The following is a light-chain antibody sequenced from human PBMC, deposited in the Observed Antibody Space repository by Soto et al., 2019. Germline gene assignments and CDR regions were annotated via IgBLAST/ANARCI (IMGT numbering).Light chain of an antibody. CDR1: QSISRY. CDR2: AAS. Sequence: DIQMTQSPSSLSASVGDRITITCRASQSISRYLNWYQHKPGKAPKLLINAASSLERVLPSRFSVGGSGTDFTLNISIMQPDDFATYYCQQHYRATLWTFGQGTKVELK. CDR3: QQHYRATLWT. J-gene: IGKJ1*01. V-gene: IGKV1-39*01.